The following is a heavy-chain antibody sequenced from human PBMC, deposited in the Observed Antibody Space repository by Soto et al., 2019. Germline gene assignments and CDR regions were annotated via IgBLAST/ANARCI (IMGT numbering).Heavy chain of an antibody. D-gene: IGHD3-3*01. CDR3: AARVWSGHGR. CDR1: GDSITSNNW. V-gene: IGHV4-4*02. CDR2: LYHSGST. J-gene: IGHJ4*02. Sequence: QVQLQESGPGLVKPSGTLSLTCGVSGDSITSNNWWSWVRQPPGKGLEWIGELYHSGSTNYNPSLKSRVTISVDKSKNQFSLKLTSVTAADTGVYFCAARVWSGHGRWGQGTLVTVSS.